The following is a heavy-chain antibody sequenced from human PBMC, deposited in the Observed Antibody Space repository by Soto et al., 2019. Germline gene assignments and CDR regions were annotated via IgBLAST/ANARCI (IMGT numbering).Heavy chain of an antibody. J-gene: IGHJ3*01. D-gene: IGHD6-13*01. Sequence: XGSLIVSWASSGIPFSSYSMSLVLQAPGKGLEWVSAISGSGGSTYYADSVKGRFTISRDNSNNALYLQMNSLRVGDTAVYYCAQGTLVKPPGTRAFDVWGQGTMVTV. CDR3: AQGTLVKPPGTRAFDV. CDR2: ISGSGGST. CDR1: GIPFSSYS. V-gene: IGHV3-23*01.